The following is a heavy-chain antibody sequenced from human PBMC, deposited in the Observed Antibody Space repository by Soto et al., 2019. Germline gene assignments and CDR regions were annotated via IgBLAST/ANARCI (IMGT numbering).Heavy chain of an antibody. CDR3: ARARRGPYYYDSSGYFDY. Sequence: PSETLSLTCAVYGGSFSGYYWTWIRQPPGKGLEWMGEINHSGSTNYNPSLKSRVTISVDTSKNQFSLKLSSVTAADTAVYYCARARRGPYYYDSSGYFDYWGQGTLVTVS. CDR1: GGSFSGYY. CDR2: INHSGST. J-gene: IGHJ4*02. V-gene: IGHV4-34*01. D-gene: IGHD3-22*01.